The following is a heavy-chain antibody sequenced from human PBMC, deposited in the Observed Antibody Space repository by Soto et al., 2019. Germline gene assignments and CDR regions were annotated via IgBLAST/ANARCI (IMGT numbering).Heavy chain of an antibody. D-gene: IGHD6-19*01. CDR2: INAGNGNT. Sequence: ASVKVSCKASGYTFTSYAMHWVRQAPGQRLKWVGWINAGNGNTKYSQKFQGRVTITRDTSASTAYMELSSLRSEDTAVYYCARDISSGWYPYDAFDIWGQGTMVTVSS. CDR1: GYTFTSYA. CDR3: ARDISSGWYPYDAFDI. V-gene: IGHV1-3*01. J-gene: IGHJ3*02.